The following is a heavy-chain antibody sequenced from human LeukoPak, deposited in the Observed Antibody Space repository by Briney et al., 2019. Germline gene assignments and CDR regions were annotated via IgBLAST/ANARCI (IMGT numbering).Heavy chain of an antibody. D-gene: IGHD2-15*01. CDR1: GISISNHE. J-gene: IGHJ4*02. V-gene: IGHV3-48*03. CDR3: ARTDCSGNSCYSYYDY. CDR2: ISSSGSTQ. Sequence: PGGSRRLSCVASGISISNHEINWVRQAPGKGLEWVAYISSSGSTQYYLDSVQGRFTVSRDNAKNSLILQMDSLSADDTAVYYCARTDCSGNSCYSYYDYWGPGSLVTVSS.